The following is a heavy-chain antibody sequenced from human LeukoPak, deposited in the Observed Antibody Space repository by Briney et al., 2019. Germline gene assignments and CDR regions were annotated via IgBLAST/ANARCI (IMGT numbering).Heavy chain of an antibody. CDR3: ARCYDLWSGYYRWLDP. CDR1: GGTFSSYA. Sequence: ASVKVSCKASGGTFSSYAISWVRQAPGQGLEWMGGIIPVFGAPNYAQKFQGRVTITADESTSTAYMELSSLRSEDTAVYYCARCYDLWSGYYRWLDPWGQGTLVTVSS. V-gene: IGHV1-69*13. CDR2: IIPVFGAP. D-gene: IGHD3-3*01. J-gene: IGHJ5*02.